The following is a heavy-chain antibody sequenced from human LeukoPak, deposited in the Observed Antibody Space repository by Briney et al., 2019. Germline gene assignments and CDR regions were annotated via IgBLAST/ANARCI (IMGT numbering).Heavy chain of an antibody. Sequence: GGSLRLSCASSVFTFSSYAMSWVRQAPGKGLEWVSAISGSGGSTYYADSVKGRFTISRDNSKNTLYLQMNSLRAEDTAVYYCAKSSSITMIVVVITPWFDPWGQGTLVTVSS. D-gene: IGHD3-22*01. CDR3: AKSSSITMIVVVITPWFDP. CDR2: ISGSGGST. J-gene: IGHJ5*02. CDR1: VFTFSSYA. V-gene: IGHV3-23*01.